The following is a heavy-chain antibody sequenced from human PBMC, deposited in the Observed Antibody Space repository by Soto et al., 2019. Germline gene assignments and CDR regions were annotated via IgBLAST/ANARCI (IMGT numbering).Heavy chain of an antibody. V-gene: IGHV3-7*04. Sequence: EVQLVESGGGLVQPGGSLRLSCAASGFTFSSYYMSWVRQAQGKGLEWVANVNEDGSEKYYVDSVKGRFTISRDNAKNSLYLQMNSLRAEDTAVYYCARVHYCSGGSCYRYYYYGMDVWGQGTTVTVSS. CDR3: ARVHYCSGGSCYRYYYYGMDV. D-gene: IGHD2-15*01. CDR1: GFTFSSYY. J-gene: IGHJ6*02. CDR2: VNEDGSEK.